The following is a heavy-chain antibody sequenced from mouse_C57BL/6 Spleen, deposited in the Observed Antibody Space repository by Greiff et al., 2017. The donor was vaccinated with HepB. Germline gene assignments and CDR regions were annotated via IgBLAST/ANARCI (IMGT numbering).Heavy chain of an antibody. J-gene: IGHJ3*01. CDR3: TLHSSGYWFAY. V-gene: IGHV1-5*01. CDR1: GYTFTSYW. Sequence: EVQLQQSGTVLARPGASAKMSCKTSGYTFTSYWMHWVKQRPGQGLEWLGAIYPGNSDTSYNQKFKGKAKLTAVTSASTAYMELSSLTNEDSAVYYCTLHSSGYWFAYWGQGTLVTVSA. CDR2: IYPGNSDT. D-gene: IGHD3-2*02.